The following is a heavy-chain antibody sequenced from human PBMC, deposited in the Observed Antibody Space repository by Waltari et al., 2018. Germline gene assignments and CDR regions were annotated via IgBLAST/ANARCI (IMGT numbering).Heavy chain of an antibody. D-gene: IGHD6-19*01. CDR2: ISAYNGNT. Sequence: QVQLVQSGAEVKKPGASVKVPCKASGYIFTSYGISWVRQATGQGLEWMGWISAYNGNTNYAQKLQGGVTMATDTSTSTAYMELRGLRSDNTAVYYCTRGAVAGEIRPDAFDIWGRGTMVTVSS. CDR3: TRGAVAGEIRPDAFDI. J-gene: IGHJ3*02. V-gene: IGHV1-18*01. CDR1: GYIFTSYG.